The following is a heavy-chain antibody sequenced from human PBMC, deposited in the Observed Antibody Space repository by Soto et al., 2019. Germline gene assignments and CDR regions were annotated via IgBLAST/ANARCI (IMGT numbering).Heavy chain of an antibody. Sequence: EVQLVESGGGLVKPGGSLRLSCAASGFTFSSYSMNWVRQAPGKGLEWVSSISSSSSYIYYADSVKGRFTISRDNAKNSLSLQMNSLRAEDTAVYYCARSQLGYDAFETWGQGTMVTVSS. D-gene: IGHD6-6*01. V-gene: IGHV3-21*01. CDR2: ISSSSSYI. CDR1: GFTFSSYS. J-gene: IGHJ3*02. CDR3: ARSQLGYDAFET.